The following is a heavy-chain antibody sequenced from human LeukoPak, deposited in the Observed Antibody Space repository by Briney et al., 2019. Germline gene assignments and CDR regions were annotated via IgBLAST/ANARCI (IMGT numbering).Heavy chain of an antibody. CDR3: ARSLYYYDSSGYYGFDP. CDR2: ISAYNGNT. D-gene: IGHD3-22*01. Sequence: ASVKVSCKASGYTFTSYGISWVRQAPGQGLEWMGWISAYNGNTNYAQKLQGRVTMTTDTSTSTAYMELRSLRSDDTAVYYCARSLYYYDSSGYYGFDPWGQGTLVTVSS. J-gene: IGHJ5*02. CDR1: GYTFTSYG. V-gene: IGHV1-18*01.